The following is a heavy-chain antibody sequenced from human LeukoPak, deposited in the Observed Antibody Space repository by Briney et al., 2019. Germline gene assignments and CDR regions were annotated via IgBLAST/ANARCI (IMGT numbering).Heavy chain of an antibody. CDR2: ISAYNGNT. J-gene: IGHJ6*02. CDR3: ARDSARDFWSGYYTHYYYYGMDV. V-gene: IGHV1-18*01. CDR1: GYTFTSYG. Sequence: GASVKVSCKASGYTFTSYGISWVRQAPGQGLEWMGWISAYNGNTNYAQKLQGRVTMTTDTSTSTAYMELRSLRSDDTAVYYCARDSARDFWSGYYTHYYYYGMDVWGQGTTVTVSS. D-gene: IGHD3-3*01.